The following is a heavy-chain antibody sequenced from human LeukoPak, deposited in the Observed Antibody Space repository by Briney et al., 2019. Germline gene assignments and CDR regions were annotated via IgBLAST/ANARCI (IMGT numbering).Heavy chain of an antibody. Sequence: GASVKVSCKASGYTFTSYGISWVRQAPGQGLEWMGWISAYNGNTNYAQKLQGRVTMTTDTSTSTAYMELRSLRSDDTAVYYCARQLDDYVWGSYRSQNFDYWGQGTLVTVSS. V-gene: IGHV1-18*01. D-gene: IGHD3-16*02. CDR2: ISAYNGNT. CDR1: GYTFTSYG. J-gene: IGHJ4*02. CDR3: ARQLDDYVWGSYRSQNFDY.